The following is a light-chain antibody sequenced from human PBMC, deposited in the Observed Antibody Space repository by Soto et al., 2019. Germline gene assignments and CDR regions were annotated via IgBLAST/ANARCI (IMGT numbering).Light chain of an antibody. CDR3: QSYDSSNYWV. V-gene: IGLV2-14*01. Sequence: QSVLTQPASVSGSPGQSITISCAGTSSDIGGYNYVSWYQQHPGKAPKVMIYEVSNRPSGVSNRFSGSKSGNTASLTISGLQAEDEADYYCQSYDSSNYWVFGGGTKLTVL. J-gene: IGLJ3*02. CDR2: EVS. CDR1: SSDIGGYNY.